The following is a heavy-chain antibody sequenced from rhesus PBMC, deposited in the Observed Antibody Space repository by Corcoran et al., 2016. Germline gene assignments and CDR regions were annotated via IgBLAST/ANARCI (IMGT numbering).Heavy chain of an antibody. D-gene: IGHD4-29*01. V-gene: IGHV4-169*02. Sequence: QLQLPASGPGLVQPSETLSVPCAVSGGSISRSYWRWIRPAPATGVEWIGYIYGCGSSTNYNPSLKSRVTLSVDTFKNQPSRKLSSVTTADTAVDYCARDVTRSSPDYWGQGVLVTVSS. CDR3: ARDVTRSSPDY. CDR1: GGSISRSY. CDR2: IYGCGSST. J-gene: IGHJ4*01.